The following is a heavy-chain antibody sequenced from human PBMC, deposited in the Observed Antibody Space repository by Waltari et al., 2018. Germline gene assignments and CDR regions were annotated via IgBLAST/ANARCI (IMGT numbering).Heavy chain of an antibody. V-gene: IGHV4-39*01. D-gene: IGHD3-10*01. CDR2: TYYSGGT. CDR1: GGSISISTYY. J-gene: IGHJ4*02. Sequence: QLQLQESGPGLVKPSETLSLACTVSGGSISISTYYWGWIRQPPGKGLEWIGNTYYSGGTYYHPSLKSRVTVSVDTSKNQFSLKLSSVTAADTAVYYCARIITSTKGYYFDYWGQGTLVTVSS. CDR3: ARIITSTKGYYFDY.